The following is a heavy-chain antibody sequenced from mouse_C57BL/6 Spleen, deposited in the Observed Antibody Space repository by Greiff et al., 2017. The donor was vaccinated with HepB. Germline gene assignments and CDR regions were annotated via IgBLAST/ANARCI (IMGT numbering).Heavy chain of an antibody. CDR3: ARSDYGSNGGYFDV. V-gene: IGHV1-85*01. CDR2: IYPRDGST. J-gene: IGHJ1*03. CDR1: GYTLTSYD. D-gene: IGHD1-1*01. Sequence: QVQLQQSGPELVKPGASVKLSCKASGYTLTSYDINWVKQRPGQGLEWIGWIYPRDGSTKYNEKFKGKATLTVDTSSSTAYMELHSLTSEDSAVYFCARSDYGSNGGYFDVWGTGTTVTVSS.